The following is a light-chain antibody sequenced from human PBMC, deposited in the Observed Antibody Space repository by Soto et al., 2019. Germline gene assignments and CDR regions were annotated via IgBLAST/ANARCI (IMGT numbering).Light chain of an antibody. CDR3: QQYGSSPRT. V-gene: IGKV3-20*01. Sequence: EIVLTQSTGTLSLSPGERATLSCRASQSVSSSYLAWYQQKPGQAPRLLIYGASSRATGIPDRFSGSGSGTDFTLTISRLEPEDFAVYYCQQYGSSPRTFGQGTMV. CDR1: QSVSSSY. CDR2: GAS. J-gene: IGKJ1*01.